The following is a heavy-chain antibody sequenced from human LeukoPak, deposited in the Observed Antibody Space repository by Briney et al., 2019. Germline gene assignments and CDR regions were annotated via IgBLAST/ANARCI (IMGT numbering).Heavy chain of an antibody. CDR2: IIPILGIA. D-gene: IGHD6-6*01. CDR1: GGTFSSYA. CDR3: ARGSSWFDP. J-gene: IGHJ5*02. V-gene: IGHV1-69*04. Sequence: VASVKVSCKASGGTFSSYAISWVRQPPGQGLEWMGRIIPILGIANYAQKFQGRVTITADKSTSTAYMELSSLRSEDTAVYYCARGSSWFDPWGQGTLVTVSS.